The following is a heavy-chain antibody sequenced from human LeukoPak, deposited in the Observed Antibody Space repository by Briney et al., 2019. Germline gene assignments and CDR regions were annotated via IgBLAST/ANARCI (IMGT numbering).Heavy chain of an antibody. Sequence: SVKVSCKASGGTFSSYAISWVRQAPGQGLEWMGGIIPIFGTANYAQKFQGRVTITTDESTSTAYMELSSLRSEDTAVYYCARESGSYQNWFDPWGQGTLVTVSS. D-gene: IGHD1-26*01. CDR1: GGTFSSYA. J-gene: IGHJ5*02. V-gene: IGHV1-69*05. CDR2: IIPIFGTA. CDR3: ARESGSYQNWFDP.